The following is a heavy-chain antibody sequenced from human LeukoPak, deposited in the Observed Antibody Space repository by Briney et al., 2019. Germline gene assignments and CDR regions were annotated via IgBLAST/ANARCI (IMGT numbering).Heavy chain of an antibody. CDR1: GGTFSSYA. V-gene: IGHV1-69*05. Sequence: SVKVSCKASGGTFSSYAISWVRQAPGQGLGWMGRIIPIFGTANYAQKFQGRATITTDESTSTAYMELSSLRSEDTAVYYCATPSPPGIAVAGTAGFFDYWGQGTLVTVSS. CDR2: IIPIFGTA. CDR3: ATPSPPGIAVAGTAGFFDY. D-gene: IGHD6-19*01. J-gene: IGHJ4*02.